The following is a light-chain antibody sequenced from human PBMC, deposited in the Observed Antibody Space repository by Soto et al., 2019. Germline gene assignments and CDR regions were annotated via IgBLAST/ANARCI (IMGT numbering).Light chain of an antibody. CDR1: SSDVGGYNY. CDR3: SSYAGTHIV. CDR2: DVS. J-gene: IGLJ1*01. Sequence: LTQPHPAAGAPVRSVAISFTGTSSDVGGYNYVSWYQQHPGKAPKLMIYDVSKRPSGVPDRFSGSKSGNTASLTVSGLQAEDEADYYCSSYAGTHIVFGTGTKVTVL. V-gene: IGLV2-8*01.